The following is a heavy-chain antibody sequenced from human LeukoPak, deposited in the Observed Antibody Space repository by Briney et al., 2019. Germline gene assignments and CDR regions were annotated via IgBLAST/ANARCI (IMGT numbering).Heavy chain of an antibody. CDR3: ARRTSDIVVVPAYNWFDP. CDR2: VNPDDSDT. D-gene: IGHD2-2*01. CDR1: GYSFTSHW. V-gene: IGHV5-51*01. J-gene: IGHJ5*02. Sequence: GESLKISCKGSGYSFTSHWIGWVRQRPGKGLEWMGVVNPDDSDTIYSPSFQGQVTISADESITTAYLQWSSLKASDTAMYYCARRTSDIVVVPAYNWFDPWGQGTLVTVSS.